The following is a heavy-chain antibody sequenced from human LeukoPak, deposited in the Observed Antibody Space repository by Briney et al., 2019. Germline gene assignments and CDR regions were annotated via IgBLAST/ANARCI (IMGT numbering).Heavy chain of an antibody. CDR1: GFTFDDYG. D-gene: IGHD2-15*01. CDR2: ISWNGGST. CDR3: ARVHQGGGSCYSICAVGAFDI. V-gene: IGHV3-20*04. Sequence: PGGSLRLSCAASGFTFDDYGMSWVRQAPGKGLEWVSGISWNGGSTGYADSVKGRFTISRDNAKNSLYLQMNSLRAEDTALYYCARVHQGGGSCYSICAVGAFDIWGQGTMVTVSS. J-gene: IGHJ3*02.